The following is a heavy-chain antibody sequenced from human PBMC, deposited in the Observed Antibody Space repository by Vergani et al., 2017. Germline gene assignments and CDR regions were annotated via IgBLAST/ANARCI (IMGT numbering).Heavy chain of an antibody. CDR1: GFTVSSNY. Sequence: EVQLVESGGGLIQPGGSLRLSCAASGFTVSSNYMSWVRQAPGKGLEWVSVIYSGGSTYYADSVKGRFTISRDNSKNTLYLQMNSLRAEDTAVYYCARDRDIVVVPAAIAAAAPGGYFDYWGQGTLVTVSS. D-gene: IGHD2-2*02. V-gene: IGHV3-53*01. CDR2: IYSGGST. CDR3: ARDRDIVVVPAAIAAAAPGGYFDY. J-gene: IGHJ4*02.